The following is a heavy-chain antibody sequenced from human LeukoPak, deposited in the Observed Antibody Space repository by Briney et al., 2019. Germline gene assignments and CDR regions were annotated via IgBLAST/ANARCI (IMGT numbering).Heavy chain of an antibody. J-gene: IGHJ4*02. Sequence: GGSLRLSCAASGFTFNSYWMSWVRQAPGKGLEWVSAISGSGGSTYYADSVKGRFTISRDNSKNTLYLQMNSLRAEDTAVYYCAKDSDYDSSGYYPYYFDYWGQGTLVTVSS. CDR3: AKDSDYDSSGYYPYYFDY. CDR2: ISGSGGST. V-gene: IGHV3-23*01. D-gene: IGHD3-22*01. CDR1: GFTFNSYW.